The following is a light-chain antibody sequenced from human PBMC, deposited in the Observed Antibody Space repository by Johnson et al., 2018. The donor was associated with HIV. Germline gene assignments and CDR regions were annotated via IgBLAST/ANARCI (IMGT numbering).Light chain of an antibody. J-gene: IGLJ1*01. CDR2: DNN. CDR3: ATWDSSLSAGGNV. V-gene: IGLV1-51*01. Sequence: QSVLTQPPSVSAAPGQKVTISCSGSSSNIGNNYVSWYQQLPGTAPKLLIYDNNKRPSGIPDRFSASKSGSSATLGITGLQTGDEADYYCATWDSSLSAGGNVFGTGTKVTVL. CDR1: SSNIGNNY.